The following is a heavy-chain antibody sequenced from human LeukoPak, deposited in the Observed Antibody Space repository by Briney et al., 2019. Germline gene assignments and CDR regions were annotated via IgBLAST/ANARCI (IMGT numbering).Heavy chain of an antibody. CDR1: GFTFSNSA. V-gene: IGHV3-23*01. Sequence: PGGSLRLSCAASGFTFSNSAMSWVRQAPGKGLEWVSVISGSGGSTYYADSVKGRFTLSRDNSKNTLYLQMNSLRAEDTAVYYCAKEIYGDSTGGRFQHWGQGTLVTVSS. D-gene: IGHD4-17*01. CDR3: AKEIYGDSTGGRFQH. J-gene: IGHJ1*01. CDR2: ISGSGGST.